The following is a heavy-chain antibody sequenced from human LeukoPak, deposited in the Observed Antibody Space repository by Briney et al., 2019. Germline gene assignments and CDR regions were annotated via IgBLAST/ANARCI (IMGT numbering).Heavy chain of an antibody. CDR3: ARVAAGFDY. CDR2: INPNSGGT. D-gene: IGHD2-15*01. Sequence: GASVKVSCKTSGYSFTGYYIHWVRQAPGQGLEWMGWINPNSGGTNYAQKFQGRVTMTRDTSINTAYMELSSLISDDTAVYYCARVAAGFDYWGQGTLVTVSS. J-gene: IGHJ4*02. V-gene: IGHV1-2*02. CDR1: GYSFTGYY.